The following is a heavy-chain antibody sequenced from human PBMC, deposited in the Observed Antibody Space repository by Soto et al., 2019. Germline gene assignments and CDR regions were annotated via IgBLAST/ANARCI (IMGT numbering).Heavy chain of an antibody. CDR2: INPSGGST. D-gene: IGHD6-19*01. CDR1: GYTFTSYY. J-gene: IGHJ4*02. CDR3: ARPPPYSSGWYKTQPKYYFDY. Sequence: GASVKVSCKASGYTFTSYYMHWVRQAPGQGLEWMGIINPSGGSTSYAQKFQGRVTMTRDTSTSTVYMELSSLRSEDTAVYYCARPPPYSSGWYKTQPKYYFDYWGQGTLVTVSS. V-gene: IGHV1-46*01.